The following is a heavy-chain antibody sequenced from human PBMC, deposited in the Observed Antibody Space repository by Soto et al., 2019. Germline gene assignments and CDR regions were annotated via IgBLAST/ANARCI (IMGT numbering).Heavy chain of an antibody. CDR1: GGSISSGGYY. CDR3: ARRRYDFWSGYYASFDY. Sequence: SETLSLTCTVSGGSISSGGYYWSWIRQHPGKGLEWIGYIYYSGSTYYDPSLKSRATISVDTSKNQFSLKLSSVTAADTAVYYCARRRYDFWSGYYASFDYWGQGTLVTVSS. J-gene: IGHJ4*02. V-gene: IGHV4-31*03. CDR2: IYYSGST. D-gene: IGHD3-3*01.